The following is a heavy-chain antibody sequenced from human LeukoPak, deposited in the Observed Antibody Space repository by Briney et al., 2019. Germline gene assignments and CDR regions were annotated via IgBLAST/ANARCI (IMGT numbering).Heavy chain of an antibody. D-gene: IGHD3-3*01. CDR1: GGSISSYY. V-gene: IGHV4-59*01. CDR2: VHYSGST. Sequence: SETLSLTCTVSGGSISSYYWGWIRQPPGKGLEWIGNVHYSGSTNYNPSLKSRVTVSVDTSKNQFSLKLSSVTAADTAMYYCARGQSGTIYYWGQGTLVTVSS. CDR3: ARGQSGTIYY. J-gene: IGHJ4*02.